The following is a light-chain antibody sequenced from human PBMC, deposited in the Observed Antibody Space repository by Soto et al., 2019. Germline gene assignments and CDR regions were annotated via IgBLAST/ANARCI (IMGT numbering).Light chain of an antibody. V-gene: IGKV3-15*01. CDR2: GAS. Sequence: VMTQSPPTLSVSPGERATLSCRASQSVSTDLAWYQQKPGQAPRLLIYGASTRATCVPARFSGGGSGTEFTLTISSLHSEDVAIYYCQQYNDWPPFTFGPGTKVEIK. CDR1: QSVSTD. CDR3: QQYNDWPPFT. J-gene: IGKJ3*01.